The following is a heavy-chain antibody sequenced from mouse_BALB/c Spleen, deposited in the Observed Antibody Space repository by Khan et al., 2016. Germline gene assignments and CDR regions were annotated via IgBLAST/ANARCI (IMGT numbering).Heavy chain of an antibody. D-gene: IGHD3-1*01. J-gene: IGHJ4*01. V-gene: IGHV7-3*02. CDR2: IRNKANGYTT. CDR1: GFTFTDYY. Sequence: EVELVESGGGLVQPGGSLRLSCATSGFTFTDYYMSWVRQPPGKALEWLGFIRNKANGYTTEYSAYVKGRFTISRDTSQSILYIQVNTLRAEDRATYYCARGSAGYYAMDYWGQGTSVTVSS. CDR3: ARGSAGYYAMDY.